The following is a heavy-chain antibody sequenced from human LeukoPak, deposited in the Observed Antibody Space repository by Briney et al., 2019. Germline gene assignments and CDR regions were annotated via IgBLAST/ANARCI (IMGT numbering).Heavy chain of an antibody. J-gene: IGHJ4*02. CDR2: INHRGST. CDR3: ARLNYYGFDY. D-gene: IGHD1-26*01. Sequence: PSETLSLTCAVYGGSFSGYYWSWIRQPPGKGLEWIGEINHRGSTNYNPSLKSRVTISVDTSKNQFSLKLSSVTAADTAVYYCARLNYYGFDYWGQGTLVTFSS. CDR1: GGSFSGYY. V-gene: IGHV4-34*01.